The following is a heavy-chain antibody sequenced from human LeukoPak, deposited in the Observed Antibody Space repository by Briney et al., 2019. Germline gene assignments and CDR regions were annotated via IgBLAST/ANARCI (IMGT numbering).Heavy chain of an antibody. CDR1: GFSFSRYS. V-gene: IGHV3-21*01. D-gene: IGHD5-18*01. CDR3: ARDTSMVIDY. CDR2: ISSSSSYI. Sequence: PGGSLRLSCAASGFSFSRYSMNWVRQAPGKGLEWVSSISSSSSYIYYADSVKGRFTISRDNAKNSLSLQMNSLRAEDTAVYYCARDTSMVIDYWGQGTLVTVSS. J-gene: IGHJ4*02.